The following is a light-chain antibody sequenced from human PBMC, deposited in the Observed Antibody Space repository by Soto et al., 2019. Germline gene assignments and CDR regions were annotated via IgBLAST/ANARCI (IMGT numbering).Light chain of an antibody. Sequence: DIQMTQSPSTLSASVGDRVTITCRASQSINNWLAWYQQKPGKAPKLFIFKASTLESGVPSRFSGSGSGTDFTLSISSLQPDDFATYFCQQYASFPRTFGQGTKVEIK. V-gene: IGKV1-5*03. CDR2: KAS. J-gene: IGKJ1*01. CDR3: QQYASFPRT. CDR1: QSINNW.